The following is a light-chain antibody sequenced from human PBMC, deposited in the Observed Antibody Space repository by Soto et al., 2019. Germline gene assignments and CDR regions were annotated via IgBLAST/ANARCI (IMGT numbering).Light chain of an antibody. CDR1: SSDVGDYNY. J-gene: IGLJ2*01. CDR3: SSYAGRNNFVV. CDR2: EVN. V-gene: IGLV2-8*01. Sequence: QSALTQPRSASGSPGQSVTISCTGTSSDVGDYNYVSWYQQHPGKAPKLMIYEVNKRPSGVPDRFSGSKSGNTASLTVSGLQAEDEADYYCSSYAGRNNFVVFGGGTKLTVL.